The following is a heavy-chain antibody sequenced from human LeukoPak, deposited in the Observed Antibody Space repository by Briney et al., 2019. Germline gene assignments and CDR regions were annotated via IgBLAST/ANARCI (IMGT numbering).Heavy chain of an antibody. CDR1: GIAVICNY. J-gene: IGHJ4*02. CDR3: AIAQSWDELFDS. Sequence: PGGSLTLSCAASGIAVICNYMSWVRQPPGKGLEWVSFISINTDTFYADSVRGRFTISRDSSKNTLFLQMNSLRDEDSAVYYCAIAQSWDELFDSWGQGTLVTVSS. V-gene: IGHV3-53*01. CDR2: ISINTDT. D-gene: IGHD1-26*01.